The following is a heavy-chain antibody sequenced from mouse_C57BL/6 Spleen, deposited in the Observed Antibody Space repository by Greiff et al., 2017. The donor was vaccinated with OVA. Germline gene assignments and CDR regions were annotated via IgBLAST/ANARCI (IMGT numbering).Heavy chain of an antibody. CDR2: IDPSDSYT. D-gene: IGHD1-2*01. V-gene: IGHV1-59*01. CDR3: APHYYGLDY. CDR1: GYTFTSYW. Sequence: QVQLQQPGAELVRPGTSVKLSCKASGYTFTSYWMHWVKQRPGQGLEWIGVIDPSDSYTNYNQKFKGKATLTVDTSSSTAYMQLSSLTSEDSAVYYCAPHYYGLDYWGQGTTLTVSS. J-gene: IGHJ2*01.